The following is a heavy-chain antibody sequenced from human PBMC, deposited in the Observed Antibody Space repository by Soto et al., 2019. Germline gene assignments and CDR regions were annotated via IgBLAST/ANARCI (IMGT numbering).Heavy chain of an antibody. D-gene: IGHD1-20*01. CDR2: IKQDGSEK. J-gene: IGHJ3*02. V-gene: IGHV3-7*05. CDR1: GFTFSSYW. CDR3: ARVKGYNWNRVDAFDI. Sequence: GGSLRLSCAASGFTFSSYWMSWVRQAPGKGLEWVANIKQDGSEKYYVDSVKGRFTISRDNAKNSLYLQMNSLRAEDTAVYYCARVKGYNWNRVDAFDIWGQGTMVTVSS.